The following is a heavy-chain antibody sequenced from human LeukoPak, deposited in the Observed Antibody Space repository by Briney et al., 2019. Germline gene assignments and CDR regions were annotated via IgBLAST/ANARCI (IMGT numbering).Heavy chain of an antibody. CDR1: GYTFTGYY. Sequence: ASVKVSFKASGYTFTGYYMHWVRQAPGQGLEWMGWINPNSGGTNYAQKFQGRVTMTRDTSISTAYMELRRLRSGDPAVYYCATDRGGGSYLGAFDIWGQGTMVTVSS. D-gene: IGHD1-26*01. V-gene: IGHV1-2*02. CDR2: INPNSGGT. J-gene: IGHJ3*02. CDR3: ATDRGGGSYLGAFDI.